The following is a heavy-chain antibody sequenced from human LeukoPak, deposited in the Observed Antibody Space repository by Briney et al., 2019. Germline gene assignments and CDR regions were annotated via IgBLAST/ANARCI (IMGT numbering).Heavy chain of an antibody. V-gene: IGHV4-61*02. CDR1: GGSISSGSYY. CDR2: IYTSGST. CDR3: ARGVAYYGSDPVDY. Sequence: PSEILSLTCTVSGGSISSGSYYWSWIRQRAGKGLDWIGRIYTSGSTNYNLSLKTRVTVSVDTSKNPFSLKPSAVTAVDTAVYYCARGVAYYGSDPVDYWGQGTLVTVSS. J-gene: IGHJ4*02. D-gene: IGHD3-10*01.